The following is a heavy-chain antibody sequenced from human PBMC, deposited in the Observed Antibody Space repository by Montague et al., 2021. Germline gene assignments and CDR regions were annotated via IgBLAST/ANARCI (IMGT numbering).Heavy chain of an antibody. V-gene: IGHV4-34*01. J-gene: IGHJ4*02. Sequence: SETLSLTCAVYGGSLSGYIWNWIRQPPGRYLEWIGQISHTGSTSYNPSLKSRVTMSVDTSENHVSLRLSSVTAADTAVYYCTRGEVAVTGIDYWGQGALVTGAS. CDR1: GGSLSGYI. CDR2: ISHTGST. D-gene: IGHD6-19*01. CDR3: TRGEVAVTGIDY.